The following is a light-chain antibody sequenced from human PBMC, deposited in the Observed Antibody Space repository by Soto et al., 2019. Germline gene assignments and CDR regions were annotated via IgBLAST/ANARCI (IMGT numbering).Light chain of an antibody. Sequence: EIVLTQSPGTLSLSPGESATLSCRASQSVNTNYLAWYQQKSGQPPRLLIYGASSRATGIPDRFSGSGSGTDFTLTISRLEPEDFAAYFCQQYGSSPITFGQGTRLEIK. CDR3: QQYGSSPIT. J-gene: IGKJ5*01. CDR1: QSVNTNY. CDR2: GAS. V-gene: IGKV3-20*01.